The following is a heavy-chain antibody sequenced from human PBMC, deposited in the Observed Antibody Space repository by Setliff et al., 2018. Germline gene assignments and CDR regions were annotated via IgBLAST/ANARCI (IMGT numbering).Heavy chain of an antibody. CDR1: GFTFSNYW. J-gene: IGHJ4*02. Sequence: GGSLRLSCAASGFTFSNYWMSWVRQAPGKGLEWVSFVSSSTSFIYYTDSVEGRFTISRDNAKNSLYLQMNSLRAEDTAQYFCARDSSHFIRVLDSWGQGTLVTVSS. CDR2: VSSSTSFI. D-gene: IGHD3-10*01. V-gene: IGHV3-21*01. CDR3: ARDSSHFIRVLDS.